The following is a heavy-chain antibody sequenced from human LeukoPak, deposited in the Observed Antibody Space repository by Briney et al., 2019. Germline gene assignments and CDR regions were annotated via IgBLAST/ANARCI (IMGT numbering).Heavy chain of an antibody. J-gene: IGHJ4*02. CDR1: GGTFSSYA. CDR2: IIPIFGTA. V-gene: IGHV1-69*05. D-gene: IGHD3-22*01. CDR3: ARSKVFKGYYYDSSGYYPDY. Sequence: ASVKVSCKASGGTFSSYAISWVRQAPGQGLEWMGGIIPIFGTANYAQKFQGRVTITRDTSASTAYMELSSLRSEDTAVYYCARSKVFKGYYYDSSGYYPDYWGQGTLVTVSS.